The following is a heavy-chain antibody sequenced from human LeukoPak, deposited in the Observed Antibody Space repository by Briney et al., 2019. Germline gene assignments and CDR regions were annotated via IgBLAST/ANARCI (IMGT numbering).Heavy chain of an antibody. CDR2: MHHTGST. CDR1: GYSINSGYH. D-gene: IGHD4-23*01. J-gene: IGHJ4*02. CDR3: ATSEGGGFFDY. Sequence: SETLSLTCSVSGYSINSGYHWGWIRQPPGKGLEWIAIMHHTGSTHYNPSLQSRVTISIDTSKNHFSLKLRSVSAADTAIYHCATSEGGGFFDYWGQGTPVTVSS. V-gene: IGHV4-38-2*01.